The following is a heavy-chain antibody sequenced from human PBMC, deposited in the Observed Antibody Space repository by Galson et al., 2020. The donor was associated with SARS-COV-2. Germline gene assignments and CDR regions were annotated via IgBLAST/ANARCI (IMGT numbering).Heavy chain of an antibody. Sequence: ESGPTLVKPTQTLTLTCPFSGFSLSTSGMCVNWIRQPPGKALEWLARIDWDDDEDYSTSLKTRLTLSKDTSKNQVVLTMTNMDPVDTATYYCARIDSSGCRGNYWGQGTLVTVSS. D-gene: IGHD6-19*01. V-gene: IGHV2-70*11. CDR1: GFSLSTSGMC. CDR3: ARIDSSGCRGNY. J-gene: IGHJ4*02. CDR2: IDWDDDE.